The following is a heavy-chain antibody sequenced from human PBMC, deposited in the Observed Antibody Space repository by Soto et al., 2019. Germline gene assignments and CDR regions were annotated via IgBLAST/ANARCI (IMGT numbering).Heavy chain of an antibody. Sequence: QVQLQQWGAGLLKPSETLSLTCAVYGGSFSGYYWSWIRQPPGKGLEWIGEINHSGSTNYNPSLKSRVTISVDTSKNQFSLKLSSVTAADTAVYYCARGEFYYDSSGFRADDAFDIWGQGTTVTVSS. CDR3: ARGEFYYDSSGFRADDAFDI. V-gene: IGHV4-34*01. D-gene: IGHD3-22*01. CDR1: GGSFSGYY. CDR2: INHSGST. J-gene: IGHJ3*02.